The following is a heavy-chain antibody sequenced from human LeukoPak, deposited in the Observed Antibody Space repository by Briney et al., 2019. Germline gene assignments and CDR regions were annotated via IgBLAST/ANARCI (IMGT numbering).Heavy chain of an antibody. V-gene: IGHV3-23*01. CDR2: INGGGNTT. CDR1: GFAFSTFA. D-gene: IGHD6-19*01. Sequence: GGSQRLSCAASGFAFSTFAMGWVRQSPGKGLEWLSTINGGGNTTFYSDPVKGRFTISRDNSKNTLYLHMDSLRPDDTAIYYCTKELHVAVAVADYYYFYMDVWGRGTAVTVSS. CDR3: TKELHVAVAVADYYYFYMDV. J-gene: IGHJ6*03.